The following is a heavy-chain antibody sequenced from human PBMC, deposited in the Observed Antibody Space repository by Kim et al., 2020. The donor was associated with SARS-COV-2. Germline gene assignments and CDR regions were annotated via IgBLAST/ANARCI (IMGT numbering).Heavy chain of an antibody. J-gene: IGHJ6*03. Sequence: SVKVSCKASGGTFSSYAISWVRQAPGQGLEWMGRIIPILGIANYAQKFQGRVTITADKSTSTAYMELSSLRSEDTAVYYCAREPFQQPHYYYYMDVWGKGTTVTVSS. V-gene: IGHV1-69*04. D-gene: IGHD1-1*01. CDR1: GGTFSSYA. CDR3: AREPFQQPHYYYYMDV. CDR2: IIPILGIA.